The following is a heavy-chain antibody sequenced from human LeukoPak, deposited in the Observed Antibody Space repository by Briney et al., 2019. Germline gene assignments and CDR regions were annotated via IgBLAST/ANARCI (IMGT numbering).Heavy chain of an antibody. CDR2: IYYSGST. V-gene: IGHV4-59*01. CDR1: GGSISSYY. J-gene: IGHJ4*02. CDR3: ARGGGYHIDY. D-gene: IGHD3-16*02. Sequence: SETLSLTCPVSGGSISSYYWSWIRQPPGKGLEWIGYIYYSGSTNYNPSLKSRVTISVDTSKNQFSLKLSSVTAADTAVYYCARGGGYHIDYWGQGTLVTVSS.